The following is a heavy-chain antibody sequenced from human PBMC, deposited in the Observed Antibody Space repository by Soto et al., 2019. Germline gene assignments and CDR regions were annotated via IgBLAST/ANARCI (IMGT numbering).Heavy chain of an antibody. CDR1: GYTFTSYG. CDR2: ISAYNGNT. D-gene: IGHD3-3*01. J-gene: IGHJ6*02. Sequence: ASVKFSCQASGYTFTSYGISWVRQAPGQGLEWMGWISAYNGNTNYAQKLQGRVTMTTDTSTSTAYMELRSLRSDDTAVYYCARVGLPHYDFWSGYSPRNGMDVWGQGTTVTVSS. CDR3: ARVGLPHYDFWSGYSPRNGMDV. V-gene: IGHV1-18*01.